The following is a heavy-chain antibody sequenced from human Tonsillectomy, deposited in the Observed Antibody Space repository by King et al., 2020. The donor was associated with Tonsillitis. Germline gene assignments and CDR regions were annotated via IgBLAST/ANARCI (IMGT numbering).Heavy chain of an antibody. Sequence: VQLVESGAEVKKPGASVKVSCTASGYTFTKYPMHWVRQAPGQGLEWMGVINPTDGSTNYREKFQGRVTMTRDTSTSTVYLELSSLRSEDTAVYYCATQGGGPWGLTMARNWRMPHYLDFWGQGSLVTVSS. CDR3: ATQGGGPWGLTMARNWRMPHYLDF. D-gene: IGHD3-10*01. J-gene: IGHJ4*02. CDR2: INPTDGST. V-gene: IGHV1-46*03. CDR1: GYTFTKYP.